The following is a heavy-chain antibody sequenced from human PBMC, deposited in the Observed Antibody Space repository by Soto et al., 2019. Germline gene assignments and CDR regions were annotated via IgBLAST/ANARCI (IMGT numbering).Heavy chain of an antibody. J-gene: IGHJ4*02. V-gene: IGHV3-23*01. CDR1: GFTFGSHA. CDR2: ISGSGGGI. CDR3: ATGQNPRYSSSWFLPY. D-gene: IGHD6-13*01. Sequence: GGSLRLSCAASGFTFGSHAMTWVRQAPGKGLEWVSTISGSGGGIHYADSVKGRFTISRDNSKNTVFLQANSLSAEDTAVYYCATGQNPRYSSSWFLPYWGQGTLVTVSS.